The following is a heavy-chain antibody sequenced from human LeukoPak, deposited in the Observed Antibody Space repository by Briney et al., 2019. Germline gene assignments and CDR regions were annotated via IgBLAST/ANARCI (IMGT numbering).Heavy chain of an antibody. CDR1: GGSISSYY. J-gene: IGHJ6*02. CDR2: IYTSGST. D-gene: IGHD3-10*01. V-gene: IGHV4-4*07. Sequence: SETLSLTCTVSGGSISSYYRSWIRQPAGKGLEWIGRIYTSGSTNYNPSLKSRVTMSVDTSKNQFSLKLSSVTAADTAVYYCARDGFGARYYYGMDVWGQGTTVTVSS. CDR3: ARDGFGARYYYGMDV.